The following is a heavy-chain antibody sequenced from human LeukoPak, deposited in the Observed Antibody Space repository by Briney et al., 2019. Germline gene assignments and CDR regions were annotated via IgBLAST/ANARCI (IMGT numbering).Heavy chain of an antibody. J-gene: IGHJ4*02. V-gene: IGHV3-23*01. Sequence: GGSLRLSCAASGFTFSSYAMSWVRQAPGKGLEWVSAISGSGGSTYYADSVKGRFIISRDNSKNTLYLQMNSLRAEDTAVYYCAKDGSTYYYDSSGYPFDYWGQGTLVTVSS. CDR3: AKDGSTYYYDSSGYPFDY. D-gene: IGHD3-22*01. CDR1: GFTFSSYA. CDR2: ISGSGGST.